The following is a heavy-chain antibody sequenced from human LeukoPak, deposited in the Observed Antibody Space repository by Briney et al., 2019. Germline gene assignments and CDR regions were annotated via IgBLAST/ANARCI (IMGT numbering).Heavy chain of an antibody. CDR2: INHSGST. CDR3: ARRVTMVRGVSSYYYYMDV. J-gene: IGHJ6*03. CDR1: GGSISSYY. Sequence: KPSETLSLTCTVSGGSISSYYWSWIRQPPGKGLEWIGEINHSGSTNYNPSLKSRVTISVDTSKNQFSLKLSSVTAADTAVYYCARRVTMVRGVSSYYYYMDVWGKGTTVTISS. D-gene: IGHD3-10*01. V-gene: IGHV4-34*01.